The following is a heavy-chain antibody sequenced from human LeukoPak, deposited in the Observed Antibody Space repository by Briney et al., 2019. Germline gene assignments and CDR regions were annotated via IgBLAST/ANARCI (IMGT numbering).Heavy chain of an antibody. Sequence: GGSLRLSRAASRFTLSTYWMSWVRQAPGRGLEWVAHTKQDGSQEYYVDSVKGRFTISRDNAKNSLYLQMNSLKDGDTAVYYCARRINYYDSGGYYYVRYFDSWGQGTLVTVSS. CDR1: RFTLSTYW. CDR3: ARRINYYDSGGYYYVRYFDS. J-gene: IGHJ4*02. CDR2: TKQDGSQE. D-gene: IGHD3-22*01. V-gene: IGHV3-7*01.